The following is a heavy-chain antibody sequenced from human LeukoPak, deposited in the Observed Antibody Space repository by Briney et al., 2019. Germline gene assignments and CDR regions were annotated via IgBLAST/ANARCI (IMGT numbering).Heavy chain of an antibody. Sequence: SETLSLTCTVSGGSISSGDYYWSWIRQPPGKGLEWIGYIYYSGSTYYNPSLKGRVTISVDTSKNQFSLKLSSVTAADTAVYYCARTRNYCSSTSCYSGYYYMDVWGKGTTVTVSS. CDR3: ARTRNYCSSTSCYSGYYYMDV. V-gene: IGHV4-30-4*08. CDR1: GGSISSGDYY. J-gene: IGHJ6*03. D-gene: IGHD2-2*01. CDR2: IYYSGST.